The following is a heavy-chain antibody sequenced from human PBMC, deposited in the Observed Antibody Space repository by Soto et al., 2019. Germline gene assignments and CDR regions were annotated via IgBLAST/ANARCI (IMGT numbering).Heavy chain of an antibody. CDR3: KAMVRGVPSSRRWFDP. J-gene: IGHJ5*02. CDR2: INLSGST. V-gene: IGHV4-34*01. Sequence: QVQLQQWGAGLLKPSETLSLTCAVYGGSFSGYYWSWIRQPPGKGLEWIGEINLSGSTNYNPSLKSRVHISVDPSKNEFSLKLSSVTAADTAVYYCKAMVRGVPSSRRWFDPWGQGTLVTVSS. CDR1: GGSFSGYY. D-gene: IGHD3-10*01.